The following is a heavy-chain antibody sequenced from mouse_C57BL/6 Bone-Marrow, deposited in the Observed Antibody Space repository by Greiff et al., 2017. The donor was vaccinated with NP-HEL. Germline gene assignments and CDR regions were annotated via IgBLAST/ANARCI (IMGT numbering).Heavy chain of an antibody. CDR1: GFNIKNTY. V-gene: IGHV14-3*01. D-gene: IGHD1-1*01. J-gene: IGHJ4*01. CDR3: ARCLIYYYGSSPYYAMDY. Sequence: VHVKQSVAELVRPGASVKLSCTASGFNIKNTYMHWVKQRPEQGLEWIGRIDPANGNTKYAPKFQGKATITADTSSNTAYLQLSSLTSEDTAIYYCARCLIYYYGSSPYYAMDYWGQGTSVTVSS. CDR2: IDPANGNT.